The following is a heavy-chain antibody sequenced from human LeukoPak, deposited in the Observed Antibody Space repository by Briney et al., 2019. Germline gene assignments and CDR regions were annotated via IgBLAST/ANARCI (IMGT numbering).Heavy chain of an antibody. CDR2: ISGGDST. D-gene: IGHD6-13*01. V-gene: IGHV3-23*01. CDR1: GFTFSSYA. J-gene: IGHJ4*02. Sequence: GGSPRLSCAASGFTFSSYAMGWVRQAPGKGLEWVSSISGGDSTYYTNSVKGRFTISRDNSKNTLYLQMNSLRAEDTAVYYCATTAYSSRNYWGQGTLVTVSS. CDR3: ATTAYSSRNY.